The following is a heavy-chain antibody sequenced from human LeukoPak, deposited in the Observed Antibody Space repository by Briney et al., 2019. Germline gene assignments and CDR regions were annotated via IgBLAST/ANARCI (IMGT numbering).Heavy chain of an antibody. CDR3: TRGLGYCRGGDCYIAS. D-gene: IGHD2-21*02. J-gene: IGHJ5*02. Sequence: GGSLRLSCAASKFTFSSYSMNWVPQAPGEGLEWVSAVSSISDFIYYTDSVKGRFNISRDNAENSLYLQMTSLRAEHTAVYYCTRGLGYCRGGDCYIASWGQGALVTVSP. CDR1: KFTFSSYS. CDR2: VSSISDFI. V-gene: IGHV3-21*01.